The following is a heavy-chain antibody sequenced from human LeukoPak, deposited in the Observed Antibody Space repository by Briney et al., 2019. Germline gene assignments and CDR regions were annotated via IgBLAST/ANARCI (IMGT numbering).Heavy chain of an antibody. V-gene: IGHV3-48*04. J-gene: IGHJ4*02. CDR1: GFTFSSYG. CDR2: ISGSGRTI. CDR3: VGGDY. Sequence: GGSLRLSCAASGFTFSSYGMHWIRQVPGKGLEWVSYISGSGRTIYYADSVKGRFTISRDNTKNSLYLQMNSLRAEDTAVYYCVGGDYWGQGTLVTVSS.